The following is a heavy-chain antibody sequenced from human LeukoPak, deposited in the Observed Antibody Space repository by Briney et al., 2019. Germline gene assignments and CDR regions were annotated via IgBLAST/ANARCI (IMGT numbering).Heavy chain of an antibody. D-gene: IGHD3-22*01. CDR3: ARDQGMIVALDY. Sequence: ASVKVSCKASGYTFTSYYMHWVRQAPGQGLEWMGIINPSGGSTSYAQKFQGRVTMTRDTSTSTVCMELSSLRPEDTAVYYCARDQGMIVALDYWGQGTLVTVSS. CDR1: GYTFTSYY. V-gene: IGHV1-46*01. CDR2: INPSGGST. J-gene: IGHJ4*02.